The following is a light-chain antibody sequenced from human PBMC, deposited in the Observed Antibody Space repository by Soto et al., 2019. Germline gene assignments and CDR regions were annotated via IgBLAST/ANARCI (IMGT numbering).Light chain of an antibody. V-gene: IGKV1-9*01. Sequence: DIQLTQSPFFLSASVGDRVTITCRASQGIRCYLAWYQQRPGKAPELLIYGASTLRTGVASRFSGSGSGTEFTLTISSLQPEDFATYFCQQLNIFPPLFTFGPGTKVDIK. J-gene: IGKJ3*01. CDR1: QGIRCY. CDR3: QQLNIFPPLFT. CDR2: GAS.